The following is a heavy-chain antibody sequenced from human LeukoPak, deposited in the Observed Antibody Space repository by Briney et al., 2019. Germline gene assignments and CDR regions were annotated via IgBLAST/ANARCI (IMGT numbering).Heavy chain of an antibody. Sequence: GASVKVSCKASGYTFTSYYMHWVRQAPGQGLEWMGIINPSGGSTSYAQKFQGRVTMTRDTSTSTVYMELSSLRSEDTAVYYCARGIVVVPAAPGWFDPWGQGTLVTVSS. V-gene: IGHV1-46*01. D-gene: IGHD2-2*01. CDR1: GYTFTSYY. CDR3: ARGIVVVPAAPGWFDP. J-gene: IGHJ5*02. CDR2: INPSGGST.